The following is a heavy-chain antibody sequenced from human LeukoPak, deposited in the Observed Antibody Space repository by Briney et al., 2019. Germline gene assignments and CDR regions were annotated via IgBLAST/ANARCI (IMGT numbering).Heavy chain of an antibody. J-gene: IGHJ4*02. V-gene: IGHV4-39*07. Sequence: SETLSLTCTVSGGSISSSSYYWGWIRQPPGKGLEWIGSIYHSGSTYYNPSLKSRVTISVDTSKNQFSLKLSSVTAADTAVYYCARDPGSGWFSKGNYFDYWGQGTLVTVSS. CDR1: GGSISSSSYY. CDR2: IYHSGST. D-gene: IGHD6-19*01. CDR3: ARDPGSGWFSKGNYFDY.